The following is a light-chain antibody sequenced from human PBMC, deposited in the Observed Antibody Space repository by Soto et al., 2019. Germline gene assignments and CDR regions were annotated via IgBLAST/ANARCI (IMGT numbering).Light chain of an antibody. V-gene: IGKV3-15*01. Sequence: ERVMTQSPDTLSVSPGERVTLSCRASQSVSSNLAWYQQKPGQAPGLLIYAASTRATGIPARFSGSGSGTEFTLTISSLQSEDFGVYYCQQYNNWPPITFGQGTRLEIK. CDR2: AAS. J-gene: IGKJ5*01. CDR3: QQYNNWPPIT. CDR1: QSVSSN.